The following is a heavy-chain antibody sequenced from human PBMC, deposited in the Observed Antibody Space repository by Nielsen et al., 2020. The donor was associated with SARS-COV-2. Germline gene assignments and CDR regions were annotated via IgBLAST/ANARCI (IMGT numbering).Heavy chain of an antibody. D-gene: IGHD4-17*01. Sequence: GGSLRLSCAASGFTFDDYGMSWVRQAPGKGLEWVSGINWNGGSTVYADSVEGRFTISRDNSKNILDLHMSSLRAEDTAVYYCVRDKDSTTENLRMDVWGQGTTVTVSS. J-gene: IGHJ6*02. CDR1: GFTFDDYG. V-gene: IGHV3-20*04. CDR3: VRDKDSTTENLRMDV. CDR2: INWNGGST.